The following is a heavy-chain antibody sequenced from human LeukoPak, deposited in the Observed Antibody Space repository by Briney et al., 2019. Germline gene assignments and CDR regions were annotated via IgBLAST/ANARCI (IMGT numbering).Heavy chain of an antibody. Sequence: SETLSLTCTVSGGSISSSSYYWGWIRQPPGKGLEWIGSIYYSGSTYYNPSLKSRVTISVDTSKNQFSLKLSSVTAADTAVYYCARAPYYYDSSGYYFDYWGQGTLVTVSS. D-gene: IGHD3-22*01. CDR2: IYYSGST. CDR3: ARAPYYYDSSGYYFDY. CDR1: GGSISSSSYY. J-gene: IGHJ4*02. V-gene: IGHV4-39*07.